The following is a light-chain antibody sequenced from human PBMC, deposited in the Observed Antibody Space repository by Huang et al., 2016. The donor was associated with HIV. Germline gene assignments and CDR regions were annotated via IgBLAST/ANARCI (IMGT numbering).Light chain of an antibody. CDR3: HQYYNSPQT. J-gene: IGKJ1*01. V-gene: IGKV4-1*01. Sequence: DIVLTQSPNSLALSLGERAAINCTSSQNVFYSANTKNYLSWYQVKPGQPPKLLIYWAPTRESGVPDRFSGSGSGTEFTLTINNLQAEDVAVYYCHQYYNSPQTFGQGTKV. CDR1: QNVFYSANTKNY. CDR2: WAP.